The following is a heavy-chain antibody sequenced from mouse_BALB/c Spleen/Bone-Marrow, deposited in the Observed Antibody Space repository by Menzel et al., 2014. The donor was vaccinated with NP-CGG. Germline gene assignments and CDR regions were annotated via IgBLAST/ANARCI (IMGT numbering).Heavy chain of an antibody. D-gene: IGHD1-1*01. CDR2: INPDSNTI. CDR3: SRFVYFFCFVY. Sequence: EVKLVESGGGLVQPGGSLKLSCAASGFDFSSYWMSWVRQAPGKGLEWIGEINPDSNTINYTPSLKDKFIISRDNAIKTLYQKISKLKYEATTVYYWSRFVYFFCFVYLVHVSLVAFSA. J-gene: IGHJ3*01. V-gene: IGHV4-1*02. CDR1: GFDFSSYW.